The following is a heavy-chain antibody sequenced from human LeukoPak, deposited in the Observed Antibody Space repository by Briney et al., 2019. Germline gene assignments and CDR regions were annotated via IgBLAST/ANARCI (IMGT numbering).Heavy chain of an antibody. V-gene: IGHV1-3*03. D-gene: IGHD3-22*01. CDR2: INAGNGNT. CDR3: ARDGSGYCSEYAFDI. J-gene: IGHJ3*02. Sequence: GASVKVSCKASGYTFTSYAMHWVRQAPGQRLEWMGWINAGNGNTKYSQEFQGRVTITRDTSASTAYMELSSLRSEDMAVYYCARDGSGYCSEYAFDIWGQGTMVTVSS. CDR1: GYTFTSYA.